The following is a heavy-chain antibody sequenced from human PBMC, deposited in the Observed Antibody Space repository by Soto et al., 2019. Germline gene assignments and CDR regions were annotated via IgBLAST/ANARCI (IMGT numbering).Heavy chain of an antibody. Sequence: QVQLVQSGAEVKKPGASVKISCKVSGYTLTELSMHWVRQAPGNGLEWMGGSDPEDGETIYAQKFQGRVTMTEDTSTDTAYMELSSPRSEDTAVYYCATDRYSGSGSYRYYYYGMDVWGQGTTVTVSS. CDR1: GYTLTELS. V-gene: IGHV1-24*01. J-gene: IGHJ6*02. CDR2: SDPEDGET. D-gene: IGHD3-10*01. CDR3: ATDRYSGSGSYRYYYYGMDV.